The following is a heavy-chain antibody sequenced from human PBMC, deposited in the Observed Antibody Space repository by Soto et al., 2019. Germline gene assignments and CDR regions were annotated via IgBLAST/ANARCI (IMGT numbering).Heavy chain of an antibody. D-gene: IGHD3-22*01. J-gene: IGHJ5*02. CDR1: GYTFTSYA. Sequence: ASVKVSCKASGYTFTSYAMHWVRQAPGQRLEWMGWINAGNGNRKYSQKFQGRVTITRDTSASIAYMELSSLRSEDTAVYYCARVRVYYDSSGLWFDPWGQGTLVTVS. CDR3: ARVRVYYDSSGLWFDP. V-gene: IGHV1-3*01. CDR2: INAGNGNR.